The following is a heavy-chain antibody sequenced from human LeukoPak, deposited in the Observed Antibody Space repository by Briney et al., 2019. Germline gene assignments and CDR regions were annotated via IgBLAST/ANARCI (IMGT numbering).Heavy chain of an antibody. J-gene: IGHJ5*02. D-gene: IGHD2-2*01. CDR2: MNPDTGNT. CDR3: ARQLLSDSGWFDP. Sequence: ASVKVSCKASGYTFTSYDITWVRQATGQGLEWMGWMNPDTGNTDYAQKFQGRVTMTRNTSISTAYMELSSLTSEDTAVYYCARQLLSDSGWFDPWGQGTLVTVSS. V-gene: IGHV1-8*01. CDR1: GYTFTSYD.